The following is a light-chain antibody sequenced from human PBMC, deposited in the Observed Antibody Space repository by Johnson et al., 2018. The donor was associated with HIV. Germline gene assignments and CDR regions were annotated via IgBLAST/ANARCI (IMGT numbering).Light chain of an antibody. CDR1: SSNIASYY. J-gene: IGLJ1*01. V-gene: IGLV1-51*02. Sequence: QSVLTQPPSVSAAPGQQVTISCSGNSSNIASYYVSWYQQVPGAAPKLLIYQNNKRPSAIPDRFSASKSGTSATLGITGLQTGDEADYYCGTWDSSLSAMGLGTGTKVTVL. CDR3: GTWDSSLSAMG. CDR2: QNN.